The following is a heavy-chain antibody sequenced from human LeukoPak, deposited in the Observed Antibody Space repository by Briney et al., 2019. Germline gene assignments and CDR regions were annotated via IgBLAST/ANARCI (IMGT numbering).Heavy chain of an antibody. CDR1: GGTFSSYA. J-gene: IGHJ4*02. D-gene: IGHD3-3*01. CDR2: INPIFGTA. V-gene: IGHV1-69*13. Sequence: SVKVSCKASGGTFSSYAISWVRQAPGQGLEWMGGINPIFGTANYPQKFKGRVTITADESTSTAYMELSSLRSEDTAVYYCARSDTIFGVVRYWGQGTLVTVSS. CDR3: ARSDTIFGVVRY.